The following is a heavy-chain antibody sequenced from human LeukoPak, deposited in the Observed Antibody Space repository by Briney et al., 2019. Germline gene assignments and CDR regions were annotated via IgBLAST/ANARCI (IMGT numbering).Heavy chain of an antibody. Sequence: GGSLRLSCAASGFTFSSYWMHWVRQPPGKGLVWVSRINGDGRSTYYADSVKGRFTISRDNATNTLYLQMNSLRADGTAVYYCARAWCSGGSCPNGLNYWGQGALVTVSS. V-gene: IGHV3-74*01. J-gene: IGHJ4*02. D-gene: IGHD2-15*01. CDR1: GFTFSSYW. CDR2: INGDGRST. CDR3: ARAWCSGGSCPNGLNY.